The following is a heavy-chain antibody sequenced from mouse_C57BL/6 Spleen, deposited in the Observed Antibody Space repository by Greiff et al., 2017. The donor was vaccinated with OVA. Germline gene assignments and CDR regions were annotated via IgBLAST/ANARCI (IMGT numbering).Heavy chain of an antibody. J-gene: IGHJ2*01. CDR3: ATHSALDY. Sequence: QVQLQQPGAELVMPGASVKLSCKASGYTFTSYWMHWVKQRPGQGLEWIGEIDPSDSYTNYNQKFKGKSTLTVDKSSSTAYMQLSSLTSEDSAVYYCATHSALDYWGQGTTLTVSS. CDR1: GYTFTSYW. CDR2: IDPSDSYT. D-gene: IGHD6-1*01. V-gene: IGHV1-69*01.